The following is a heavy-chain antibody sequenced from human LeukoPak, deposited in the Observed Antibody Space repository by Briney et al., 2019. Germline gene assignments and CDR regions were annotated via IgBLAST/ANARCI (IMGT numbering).Heavy chain of an antibody. Sequence: GALRLSCAASGFTFSSYAMHWVRQAPGKGLEWVAVIWYDGSNKYYADSVKGRFTISRDNSKNTLYLQMNSLRAEDTAVYYCARGKGPATVVTHFDYWGQGTLVTVSS. CDR1: GFTFSSYA. V-gene: IGHV3-33*08. D-gene: IGHD4-23*01. J-gene: IGHJ4*02. CDR2: IWYDGSNK. CDR3: ARGKGPATVVTHFDY.